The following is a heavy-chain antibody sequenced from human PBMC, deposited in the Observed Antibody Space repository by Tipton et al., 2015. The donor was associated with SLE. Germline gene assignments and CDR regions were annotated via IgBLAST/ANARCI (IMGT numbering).Heavy chain of an antibody. CDR2: SRNKANSYMT. CDR3: ARPYSDNLTDVYGMDV. CDR1: GFSFSDHY. V-gene: IGHV3-72*01. D-gene: IGHD3-9*01. J-gene: IGHJ6*02. Sequence: SLRLSCAASGFSFSDHYMDWVRQAPGKGLEWVGRSRNKANSYMTEYAAPVKGRFSISRDESQNLLLLQMNSLRAGDTAVYYCARPYSDNLTDVYGMDVWGQGTTVTVSS.